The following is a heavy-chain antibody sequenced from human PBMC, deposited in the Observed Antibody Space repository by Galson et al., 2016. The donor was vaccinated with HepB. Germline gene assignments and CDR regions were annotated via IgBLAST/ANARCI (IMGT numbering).Heavy chain of an antibody. V-gene: IGHV3-30*09. CDR1: GFTLNNYA. J-gene: IGHJ5*02. CDR3: ARDQGWEGGWFDP. Sequence: SLRLSCAASGFTLNNYALNWVRQAPGKGLEWVALISYDGSNRYYGDPVRGRFAISRDTSKNTVYLQMNGLRPEDTAVYYCARDQGWEGGWFDPWGQGTLVTVSS. CDR2: ISYDGSNR. D-gene: IGHD1-26*01.